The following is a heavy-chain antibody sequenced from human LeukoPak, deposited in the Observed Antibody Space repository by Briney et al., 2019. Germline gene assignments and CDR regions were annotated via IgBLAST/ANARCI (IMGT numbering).Heavy chain of an antibody. J-gene: IGHJ6*02. V-gene: IGHV4-59*01. D-gene: IGHD2-2*01. CDR2: IYYSGST. CDR3: AREAVGPLYGLDV. CDR1: GGSISTYY. Sequence: SETLSLTRAVSGGSISTYYWSWIRQPPGKRLEWIGYIYYSGSTTYNPSLKSRVTISVDTSKNQFSLRLTSVTAADTAVYYCAREAVGPLYGLDVWGQGTTVTVSS.